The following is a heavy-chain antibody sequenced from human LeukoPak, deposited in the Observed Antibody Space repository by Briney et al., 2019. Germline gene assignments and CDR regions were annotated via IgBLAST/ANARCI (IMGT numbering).Heavy chain of an antibody. Sequence: PGGSLRLSCAASGFIFTTYALSWVRQAPGGGLQWASAISSSGSDTYYTDSVKGRFTISRDNFKKTLYLQLSSLRAEDAAVYYCAKTTVSNGWYYFDYWGQGTLVTVSS. CDR1: GFIFTTYA. D-gene: IGHD6-19*01. CDR2: ISSSGSDT. V-gene: IGHV3-23*01. J-gene: IGHJ4*02. CDR3: AKTTVSNGWYYFDY.